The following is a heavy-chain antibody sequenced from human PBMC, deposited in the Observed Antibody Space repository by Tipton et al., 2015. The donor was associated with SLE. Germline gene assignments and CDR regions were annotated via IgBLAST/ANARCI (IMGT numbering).Heavy chain of an antibody. D-gene: IGHD4-23*01. V-gene: IGHV4-59*08. CDR3: ARHGNQDY. CDR2: MSDSGNT. CDR1: GGSITDYY. Sequence: TLSLTCSVSGGSITDYYWSWIRQAPGKGPEWIGHMSDSGNTNYNPSLKSRVTISVDTSKNQFSLKLSSVTAADTAVYYCARHGNQDYWGQGTLVTVSS. J-gene: IGHJ4*02.